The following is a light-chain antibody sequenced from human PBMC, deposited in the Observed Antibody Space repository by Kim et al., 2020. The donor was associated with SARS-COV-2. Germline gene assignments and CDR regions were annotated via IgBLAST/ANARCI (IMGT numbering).Light chain of an antibody. Sequence: ASVGDRVTITCRASQSISSWLAWYQQKPGKAPKLLIHKASSLESGVPSRFSGSGSGTEFTLTISSLQPDDFAAYYCQQYNKYPITFGQGTRLEIK. CDR3: QQYNKYPIT. J-gene: IGKJ5*01. V-gene: IGKV1-5*03. CDR1: QSISSW. CDR2: KAS.